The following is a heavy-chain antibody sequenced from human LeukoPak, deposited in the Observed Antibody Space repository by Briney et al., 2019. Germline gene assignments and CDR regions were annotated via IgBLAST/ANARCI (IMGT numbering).Heavy chain of an antibody. CDR2: IIPILGIA. Sequence: SVKVSCKASGGTFSSYAISWVRQAPGQGLEWMGRIIPILGIANYAQKFQGRVTITADKSTSTAYVELSSLRSEDTAVYYCARCHAYSSSWYGFDPWGQGTLVTVSS. V-gene: IGHV1-69*04. J-gene: IGHJ5*02. CDR1: GGTFSSYA. D-gene: IGHD6-13*01. CDR3: ARCHAYSSSWYGFDP.